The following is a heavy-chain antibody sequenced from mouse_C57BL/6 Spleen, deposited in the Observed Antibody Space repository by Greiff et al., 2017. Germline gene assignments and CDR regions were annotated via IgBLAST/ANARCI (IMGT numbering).Heavy chain of an antibody. Sequence: EVKLVESGGGLVKPGGSLKLSCAASGFTFSSYAMSWVRQTPEKRLAWVATISDGGSYTYYPDNVKGRFTISRDNAKNNLYLQMSHLKSEDTAMYYCARGLYYGNYWFAYWGQGTLVTVSA. CDR2: ISDGGSYT. CDR3: ARGLYYGNYWFAY. V-gene: IGHV5-4*03. J-gene: IGHJ3*01. CDR1: GFTFSSYA. D-gene: IGHD2-1*01.